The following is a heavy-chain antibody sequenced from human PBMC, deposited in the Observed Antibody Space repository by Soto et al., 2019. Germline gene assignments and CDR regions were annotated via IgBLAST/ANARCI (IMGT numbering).Heavy chain of an antibody. CDR1: GYSISSGYY. Sequence: SETHSLTCGFSGYSISSGYYWGWIRQPPGKGLEGIGSIYHSGSTYYNPPLKSRVTISADTSQNQFSLKLSSVTAADTAVYCCARDPAAWGQGTLVTVSS. J-gene: IGHJ4*02. D-gene: IGHD6-13*01. CDR3: ARDPAA. CDR2: IYHSGST. V-gene: IGHV4-38-2*02.